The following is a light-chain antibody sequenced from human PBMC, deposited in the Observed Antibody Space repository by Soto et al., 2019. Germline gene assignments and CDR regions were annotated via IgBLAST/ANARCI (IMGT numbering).Light chain of an antibody. V-gene: IGLV3-21*04. CDR1: NIGSKS. CDR2: YDS. Sequence: SYELTQPPSVSVAPGKTARITCGGNNIGSKSVHWYQQKPGQAPVLVIYYDSDRPSGIPERFSGSNSGNTATLTISRVEAGDEADYYCQVWDSSSDHVGVVFGGGTKLTVL. CDR3: QVWDSSSDHVGVV. J-gene: IGLJ2*01.